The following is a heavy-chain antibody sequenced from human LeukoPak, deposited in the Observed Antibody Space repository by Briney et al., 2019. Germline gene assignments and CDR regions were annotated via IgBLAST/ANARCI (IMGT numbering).Heavy chain of an antibody. D-gene: IGHD3-10*01. CDR3: ARQGGYGSGRQDY. J-gene: IGHJ4*02. V-gene: IGHV3-74*01. CDR1: GFTFSSYW. Sequence: PGGSLRLSCAASGFTFSSYWMHWVRQAPGKGLVWVSRIKTDGSRTSYADSVKGRFTISRDNAMNTLYLQMKSLRAEDTAVYYCARQGGYGSGRQDYWGQGTLVTVSS. CDR2: IKTDGSRT.